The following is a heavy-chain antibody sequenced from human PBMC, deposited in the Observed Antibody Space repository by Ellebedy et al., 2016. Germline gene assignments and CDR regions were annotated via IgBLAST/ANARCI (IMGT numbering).Heavy chain of an antibody. D-gene: IGHD1-26*01. CDR2: IYHSGST. J-gene: IGHJ3*02. Sequence: SETLSLXXAVSGGSISSSNWWSWVRQPPGKGLEWIGEIYHSGSTNYNPSLKSRVTISVDKSKNQFSLKLSSVTAADTAVYYCARVLPIVGAQRDDAFDIWGQGTMVTVSS. CDR1: GGSISSSNW. V-gene: IGHV4-4*02. CDR3: ARVLPIVGAQRDDAFDI.